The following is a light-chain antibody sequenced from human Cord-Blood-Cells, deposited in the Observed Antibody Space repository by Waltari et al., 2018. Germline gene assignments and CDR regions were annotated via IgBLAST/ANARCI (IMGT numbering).Light chain of an antibody. CDR2: GAS. J-gene: IGKJ2*01. CDR1: QSVSSSY. CDR3: QQYCSSPLSRS. V-gene: IGKV3-20*01. Sequence: EIVLTQSPGTLSLSPGERATLSCRASQSVSSSYLAWYQQKPGQAPRLLIYGASSRATGIPDRFSGSGSETDFTLTISRLEPEDFAVYYCQQYCSSPLSRSFGQGTKLEIK.